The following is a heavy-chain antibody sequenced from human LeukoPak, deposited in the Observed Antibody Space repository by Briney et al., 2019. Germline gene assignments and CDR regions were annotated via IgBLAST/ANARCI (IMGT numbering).Heavy chain of an antibody. D-gene: IGHD3-3*01. CDR2: IRSKDYYETG. CDR3: TRGRSAWGY. V-gene: IGHV3-49*04. CDR1: GFRFRDYG. J-gene: IGHJ4*02. Sequence: GGSLRLSCTASGFRFRDYGVSWVRQVPGEGLEWVGYIRSKDYYETGEYAASVKGRFTISRDDSEGIAYLQMNSLRTEDTAIYYCTRGRSAWGYWGQGTLVVVSS.